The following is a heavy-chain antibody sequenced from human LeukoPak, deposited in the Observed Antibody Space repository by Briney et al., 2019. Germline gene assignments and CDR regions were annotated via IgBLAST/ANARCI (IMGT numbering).Heavy chain of an antibody. CDR3: ARGVAGYRSSTSCRVHYYYYMDV. CDR2: INPNSGGT. CDR1: GYTFTGYY. J-gene: IGHJ6*03. V-gene: IGHV1-2*02. D-gene: IGHD2-2*01. Sequence: ASVKVSCKASGYTFTGYYMHWVRQAPGQGLEWMGWINPNSGGTNYQGRVTMTRDTSISTAYMELSRLRSDDTAVYYCARGVAGYRSSTSCRVHYYYYMDVWGKGTTVTVSS.